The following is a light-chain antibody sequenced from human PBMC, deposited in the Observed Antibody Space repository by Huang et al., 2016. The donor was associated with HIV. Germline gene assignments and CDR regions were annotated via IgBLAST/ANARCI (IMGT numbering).Light chain of an antibody. V-gene: IGKV4-1*01. CDR3: QQYYSASIT. CDR1: QPLLSTANNKSY. CDR2: WAS. J-gene: IGKJ5*01. Sequence: DIVMTQSPGSLTVSLGERASINCTSSQPLLSTANNKSYLALYQQKPRQPPKALIYWASSRESGVPERFSGSGSGTDFTLTISSLQAEDVALYYCQQYYSASITFGQGTRVEI.